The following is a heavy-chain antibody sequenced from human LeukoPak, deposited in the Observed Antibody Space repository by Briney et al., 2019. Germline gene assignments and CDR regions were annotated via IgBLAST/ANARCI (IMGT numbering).Heavy chain of an antibody. J-gene: IGHJ6*03. CDR3: AKVDYGDYPYYYFYMDV. Sequence: GGSLRLSCAASGFTFSSYSMNWVRQAPGKGLEWVSSISSSSSNIYYADSVKGRFTISRDNAKNSLYLQMNSLRVEDTAVYYCAKVDYGDYPYYYFYMDVWGKGTAVTVSS. CDR1: GFTFSSYS. CDR2: ISSSSSNI. D-gene: IGHD4-17*01. V-gene: IGHV3-21*01.